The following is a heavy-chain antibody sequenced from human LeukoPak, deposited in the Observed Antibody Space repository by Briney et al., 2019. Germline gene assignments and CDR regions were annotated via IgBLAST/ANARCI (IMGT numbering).Heavy chain of an antibody. D-gene: IGHD4-11*01. CDR1: GFTFSSYS. V-gene: IGHV3-48*02. J-gene: IGHJ4*02. Sequence: GGSPRLSCAASGFTFSSYSMNWVRQAPGKGLEWVSYISSSSSAIYYADSVKGRFTISRDNAKNSLYLQMNSLRDEDTAVYYCARDYREDYKFDYWGQGTLVTVSS. CDR3: ARDYREDYKFDY. CDR2: ISSSSSAI.